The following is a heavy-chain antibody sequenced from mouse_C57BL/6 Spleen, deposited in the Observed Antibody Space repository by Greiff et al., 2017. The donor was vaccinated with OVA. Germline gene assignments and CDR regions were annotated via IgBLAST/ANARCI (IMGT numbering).Heavy chain of an antibody. CDR2: IDPENGDT. V-gene: IGHV14-4*01. Sequence: VQLQQSGAELVRPGASVKLSCTASGFNITDDYMHWVKQRPEQGLEWIGWIDPENGDTEYASKFQGKATITADTSSNTAYLQLSSLTSEDTAVYYGTTDYYGSRGWYFDVWGTGTTITVSS. CDR1: GFNITDDY. CDR3: TTDYYGSRGWYFDV. J-gene: IGHJ1*03. D-gene: IGHD1-1*01.